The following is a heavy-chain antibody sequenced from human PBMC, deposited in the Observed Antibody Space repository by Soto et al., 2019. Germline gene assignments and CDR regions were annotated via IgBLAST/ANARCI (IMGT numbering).Heavy chain of an antibody. CDR2: IYSGGST. V-gene: IGHV3-66*01. Sequence: PVGSLRLSCAASGFTVSSNYMSWVRQAPGKGLEWVSVIYSGGSTYYADSVKGRFTISRDNSKNTLYLQMNSLRAEDTAVYYCARDRAFAFDIWGQGTMVTVSS. J-gene: IGHJ3*02. CDR1: GFTVSSNY. CDR3: ARDRAFAFDI.